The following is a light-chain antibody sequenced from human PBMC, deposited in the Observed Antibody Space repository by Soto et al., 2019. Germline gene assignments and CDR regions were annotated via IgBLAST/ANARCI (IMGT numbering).Light chain of an antibody. CDR1: QSINNY. CDR3: QQRVHWTPIT. V-gene: IGKV3-11*01. CDR2: DAS. Sequence: VLTQSPATLSLSPGERATLSCRASQSINNYLTWYQQKPGQAPRLLIYDASDRAAGIPARFSGSGYGKDFRLTISSLEPEDCAVYYCQQRVHWTPITFGQGTRVEIK. J-gene: IGKJ5*01.